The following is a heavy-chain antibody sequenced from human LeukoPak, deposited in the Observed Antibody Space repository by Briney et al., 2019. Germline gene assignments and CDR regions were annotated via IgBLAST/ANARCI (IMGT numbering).Heavy chain of an antibody. CDR1: GFSLSTSGMC. J-gene: IGHJ4*02. CDR2: IDWDDDK. CDR3: ARIQSGGSYYSPAFDY. V-gene: IGHV2-70*11. D-gene: IGHD1-26*01. Sequence: SGPALVKPTQTLTLTCTFSGFSLSTSGMCVSWIRQPPEKALEWLARIDWDDDKYYSTSLKTRLTISKDTSKNQVVLTMTNMDPVDTATYYCARIQSGGSYYSPAFDYWGQGTLVTVSS.